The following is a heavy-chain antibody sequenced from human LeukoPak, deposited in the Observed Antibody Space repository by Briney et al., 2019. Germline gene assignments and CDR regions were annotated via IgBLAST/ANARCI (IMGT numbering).Heavy chain of an antibody. CDR1: GGTFSSYA. Sequence: ASVKVSCKASGGTFSSYAISWVRQAPGQGLEWMGGIIPIFGTANYAQKFQGRVTITADESTSTAYMELSSLRSEDTAVYYCARDSYDSSGYYHGPRVTDWGQGTLVTVPS. V-gene: IGHV1-69*13. CDR3: ARDSYDSSGYYHGPRVTD. CDR2: IIPIFGTA. J-gene: IGHJ4*02. D-gene: IGHD3-22*01.